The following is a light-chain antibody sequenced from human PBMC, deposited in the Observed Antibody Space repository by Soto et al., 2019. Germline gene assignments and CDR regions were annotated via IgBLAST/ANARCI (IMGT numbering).Light chain of an antibody. Sequence: QSALTQPASVSGSPGQSITISCTGTSSDVGGYNYVSWYQQHPGKAPKLMIYDVSNRPSGVSNRFSGSKSGNTASLTISGLPDEDEDDYYCRSYTSSNPVVFGGGTKLTVL. J-gene: IGLJ2*01. V-gene: IGLV2-14*01. CDR1: SSDVGGYNY. CDR2: DVS. CDR3: RSYTSSNPVV.